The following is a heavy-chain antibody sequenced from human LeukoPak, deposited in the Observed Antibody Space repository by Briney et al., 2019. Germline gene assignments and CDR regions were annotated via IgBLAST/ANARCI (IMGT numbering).Heavy chain of an antibody. CDR2: MSGSGGST. CDR3: AKGAMHYYDSSGYNYFDS. D-gene: IGHD3-22*01. Sequence: PGGSLKLSCAASEFTFSSYAMSWVRQAPGQGLEWVSAMSGSGGSTYYADSVKGRVSISRDNSKNTLHLQMNSLRAEDTAVYYCAKGAMHYYDSSGYNYFDSWGQGTLVTVSS. J-gene: IGHJ4*02. V-gene: IGHV3-23*01. CDR1: EFTFSSYA.